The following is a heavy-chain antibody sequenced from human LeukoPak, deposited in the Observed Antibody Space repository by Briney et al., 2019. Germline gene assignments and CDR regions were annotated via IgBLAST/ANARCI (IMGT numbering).Heavy chain of an antibody. CDR1: GFTFSSYG. Sequence: PGGSLRLSCAASGFTFSSYGMSWVRQAPGKGLEWVSAISGSGGSTYYADSVKGRLTISRDNSKNTLYLQMNSLRAEDTAVYYCAKDRKRWFGELRNDYWGQGTLVTVSS. CDR3: AKDRKRWFGELRNDY. D-gene: IGHD3-10*01. V-gene: IGHV3-23*01. CDR2: ISGSGGST. J-gene: IGHJ4*02.